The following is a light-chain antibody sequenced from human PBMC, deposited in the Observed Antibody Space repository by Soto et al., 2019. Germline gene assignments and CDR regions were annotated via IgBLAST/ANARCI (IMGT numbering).Light chain of an antibody. CDR3: QQRSNWGT. Sequence: TQSPSSLSASVGDRVTITCRASQSVSGYLAWYQQKPGQAPRLLNYDASNRATGIPARFNGSGSGTDFTLTISSLEPEDFAVYYCQQRSNWGTFGQGTRLEIK. J-gene: IGKJ5*01. CDR1: QSVSGY. CDR2: DAS. V-gene: IGKV3-11*01.